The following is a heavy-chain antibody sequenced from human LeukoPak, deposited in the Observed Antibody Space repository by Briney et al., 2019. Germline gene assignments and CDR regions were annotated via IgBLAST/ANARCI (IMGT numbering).Heavy chain of an antibody. Sequence: PGGSLRLSCAASGFTLSTYWMSWVRQAPAKGLEWVANIKNDGSEKCYVDSVKGRFTISRDNAKNSLFLQMNSLRAEDTAVYYCTRDSQGSGMYSVVYWGQGSLVTVSS. CDR2: IKNDGSEK. D-gene: IGHD3-10*01. CDR3: TRDSQGSGMYSVVY. V-gene: IGHV3-7*05. J-gene: IGHJ4*02. CDR1: GFTLSTYW.